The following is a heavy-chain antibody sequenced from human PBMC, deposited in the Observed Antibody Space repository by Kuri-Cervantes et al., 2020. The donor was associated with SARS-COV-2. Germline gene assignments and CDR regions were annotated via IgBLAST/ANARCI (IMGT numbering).Heavy chain of an antibody. V-gene: IGHV3-30-3*01. Sequence: GGSLRLSCAASGFTFSSYAMHWVRQAPGKGLEWVAVISYDGSNKYYADSVKGRFTISRDNSKNTLYLQMNSLRAEDTAVYYCARDAYSSSWHYYYYGMDVWGQGTTVTVSS. CDR2: ISYDGSNK. CDR1: GFTFSSYA. J-gene: IGHJ6*02. CDR3: ARDAYSSSWHYYYYGMDV. D-gene: IGHD6-13*01.